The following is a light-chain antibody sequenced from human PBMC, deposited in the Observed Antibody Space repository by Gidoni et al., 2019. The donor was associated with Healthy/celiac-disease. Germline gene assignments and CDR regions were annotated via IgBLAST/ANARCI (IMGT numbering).Light chain of an antibody. Sequence: EIVLTQSPATLSLSPGERATLSCRASQSVSSYLAWYHQKPGQDPRLLIYDASNRATGIPARFSGSGSGTDFTLTISSLEPEDFAVYYCQQRSNWQYTFGQGTKLEIK. CDR1: QSVSSY. J-gene: IGKJ2*01. CDR2: DAS. V-gene: IGKV3-11*01. CDR3: QQRSNWQYT.